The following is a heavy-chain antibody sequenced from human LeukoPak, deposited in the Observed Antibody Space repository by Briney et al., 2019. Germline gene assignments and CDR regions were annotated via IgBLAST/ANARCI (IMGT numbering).Heavy chain of an antibody. Sequence: PSETLSLTCTVSGGSISSSTYYWSWIRQPPGKGPEWIGSIYYSGSTYYNPSLKSRVTVSLDTSKNEFSLILTSVTAADTAEYYCARHLYYSASAFWYIDLWGRGTLVIVSP. CDR1: GGSISSSTYY. CDR3: ARHLYYSASAFWYIDL. D-gene: IGHD3-10*01. CDR2: IYYSGST. J-gene: IGHJ2*01. V-gene: IGHV4-39*01.